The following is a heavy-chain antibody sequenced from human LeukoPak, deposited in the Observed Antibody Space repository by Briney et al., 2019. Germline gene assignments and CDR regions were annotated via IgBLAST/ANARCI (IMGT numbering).Heavy chain of an antibody. CDR2: IYTSGST. J-gene: IGHJ4*02. CDR1: GGSISSSTYY. V-gene: IGHV4-61*02. CDR3: ARGSRDGYNLRLDY. D-gene: IGHD5-24*01. Sequence: PSETLSLTCTVSGGSISSSTYYWSWIRQPAGKGLEWIGRIYTSGSTNYNPSLKSRVTISVDTSKNQFSLKLSSVTAADTAVYYCARGSRDGYNLRLDYWGQGTLVTVSS.